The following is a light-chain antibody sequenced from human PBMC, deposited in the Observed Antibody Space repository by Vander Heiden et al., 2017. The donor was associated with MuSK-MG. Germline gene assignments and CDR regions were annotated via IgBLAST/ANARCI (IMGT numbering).Light chain of an antibody. J-gene: IGKJ4*01. Sequence: EIVLTQSPGTLSLSPGERATLSCRASQSVSSSYLAWYQQKPGQAPRLLIYGASSRATGIPDRFSGSGSGTDFTLTISRLEPEEFAVYYCQQYGSSHLTFGGGTKVEIK. V-gene: IGKV3-20*01. CDR1: QSVSSSY. CDR2: GAS. CDR3: QQYGSSHLT.